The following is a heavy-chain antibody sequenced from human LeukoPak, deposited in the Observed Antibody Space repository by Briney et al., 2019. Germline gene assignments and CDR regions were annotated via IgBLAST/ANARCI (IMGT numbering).Heavy chain of an antibody. CDR3: ARGPLVLGDYYYGMDV. CDR2: IYTSGST. CDR1: GGSISSGSYY. J-gene: IGHJ6*02. Sequence: PSQTLSPTCTVSGGSISSGSYYWSWLRQPAGKGLEWIGRIYTSGSTNYNPSLKSRVTISVDTSKNQFSLKLSSVTAADTAVYYCARGPLVLGDYYYGMDVWGQGTTVTVSS. V-gene: IGHV4-61*02. D-gene: IGHD6-6*01.